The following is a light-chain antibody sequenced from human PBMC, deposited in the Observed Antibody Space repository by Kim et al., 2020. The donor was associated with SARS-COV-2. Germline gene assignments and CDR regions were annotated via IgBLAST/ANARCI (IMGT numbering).Light chain of an antibody. CDR1: QSVSSSY. J-gene: IGKJ3*01. CDR2: GAS. Sequence: SPGERATLSCRASQSVSSSYLAWYQQKPGQAPRLLIDGASSRATGIPDRFSGSGSGTDFTLTISRLEPEDFAVYYCQQYGSSLFTFGPGTKVDIK. CDR3: QQYGSSLFT. V-gene: IGKV3-20*01.